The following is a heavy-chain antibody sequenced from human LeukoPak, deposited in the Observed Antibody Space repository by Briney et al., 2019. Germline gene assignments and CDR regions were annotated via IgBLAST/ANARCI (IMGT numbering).Heavy chain of an antibody. V-gene: IGHV1-69*10. Sequence: ASVKVSCKASGGTFTSYTISWVRQAPGQGLEWMGGIIPILGIANYAQKFQGRGTLTADKSTSTAYMELSSMRSEDTPVYYCARDPGQGGSIPPPHYWGQGTLVTVSS. CDR2: IIPILGIA. J-gene: IGHJ4*02. CDR1: GGTFTSYT. CDR3: ARDPGQGGSIPPPHY. D-gene: IGHD5-12*01.